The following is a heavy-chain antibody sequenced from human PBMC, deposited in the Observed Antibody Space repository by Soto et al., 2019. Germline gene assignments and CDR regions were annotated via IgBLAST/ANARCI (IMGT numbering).Heavy chain of an antibody. CDR3: AGFDSGYESIYGRDV. CDR1: GGTFSSYT. J-gene: IGHJ6*02. D-gene: IGHD5-12*01. Sequence: QVQLVQSGAEVKKPGSSVKVSCKASGGTFSSYTISWVRQAPGQGLEWMGRIIPILGLANYAQKFQGRVTITADKSTSTAYMELSSLRSEDTAVYYCAGFDSGYESIYGRDVWGQGTTVTVSS. CDR2: IIPILGLA. V-gene: IGHV1-69*02.